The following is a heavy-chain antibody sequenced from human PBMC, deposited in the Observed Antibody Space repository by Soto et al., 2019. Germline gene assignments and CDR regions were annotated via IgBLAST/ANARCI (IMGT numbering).Heavy chain of an antibody. V-gene: IGHV1-69*05. J-gene: IGHJ6*02. D-gene: IGHD6-13*01. CDR1: GGTFSSYA. CDR2: IIPIFGTA. CDR3: ARDQQQLVGGYYGMDV. Sequence: QVQLVQSGAEVKKPGSSVKVSCKASGGTFSSYAISWVRQAPGQGLEWMGGIIPIFGTANYAQKFQGRVTITXXEXTXKAYMELSSLRSEDTAVYYCARDQQQLVGGYYGMDVWGQGTTVTVSS.